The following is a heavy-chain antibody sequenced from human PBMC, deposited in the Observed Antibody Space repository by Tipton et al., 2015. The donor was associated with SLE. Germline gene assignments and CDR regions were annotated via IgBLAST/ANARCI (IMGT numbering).Heavy chain of an antibody. V-gene: IGHV4-59*12. CDR2: IYYSGST. J-gene: IGHJ3*02. CDR3: AGVSRDAFEI. Sequence: TLSLTCTVSGGSISSYYWSWIRQSPGKGLEWIGYIYYSGSTNYNPSLKSRVTISVDTSKNQFSLKLSSVTAADTAVYYCAGVSRDAFEIWGQGTMVTVSS. CDR1: GGSISSYY. D-gene: IGHD5/OR15-5a*01.